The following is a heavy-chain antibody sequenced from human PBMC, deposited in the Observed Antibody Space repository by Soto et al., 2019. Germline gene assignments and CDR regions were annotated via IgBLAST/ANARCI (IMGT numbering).Heavy chain of an antibody. CDR3: ARGSAIASIAAAGEDYYYYGMDV. D-gene: IGHD6-13*01. V-gene: IGHV4-39*07. J-gene: IGHJ6*02. CDR1: GGSISSSRCH. CDR2: IKYSGTT. Sequence: SETLSLTCTVSGGSISSSRCHWGWIRQPPGKGLEWIASIKYSGTTFYNPSLKSRVTISVDTSKNQFSLKLSSVTAADTAVYYCARGSAIASIAAAGEDYYYYGMDVWGQGTTVTVSS.